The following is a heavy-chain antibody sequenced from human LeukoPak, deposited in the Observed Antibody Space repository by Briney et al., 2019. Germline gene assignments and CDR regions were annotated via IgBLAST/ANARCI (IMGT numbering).Heavy chain of an antibody. J-gene: IGHJ4*02. D-gene: IGHD3-10*01. Sequence: GGSLRLSCAASGFTFSSYAMSWVRQAPGKGLEWVSAISGSGGSTYYADSVKGRFTISRGNSKNTLYLQMNSLRAEDTAVYYCAKAYGSGSYYATPFDYWGRGTLVTVSS. V-gene: IGHV3-23*01. CDR2: ISGSGGST. CDR3: AKAYGSGSYYATPFDY. CDR1: GFTFSSYA.